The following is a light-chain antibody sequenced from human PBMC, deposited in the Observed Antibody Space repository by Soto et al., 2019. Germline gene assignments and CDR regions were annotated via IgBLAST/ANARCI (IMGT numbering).Light chain of an antibody. J-gene: IGLJ1*01. CDR3: SSYAGSNHYV. CDR2: EVT. CDR1: SSDVGVYNY. Sequence: QSVLTQPPSASGSPGQSVTISCTGTSSDVGVYNYVSWYQQHPGKAPKLMIFEVTKRPSGVPDRFSGSKSGNTASLTVSGLQPEDEADYYCSSYAGSNHYVFGTGTKVIV. V-gene: IGLV2-8*01.